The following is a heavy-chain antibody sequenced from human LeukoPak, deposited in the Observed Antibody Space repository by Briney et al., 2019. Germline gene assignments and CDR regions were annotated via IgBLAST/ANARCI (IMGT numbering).Heavy chain of an antibody. Sequence: KASETLSLTCAVYGGSFSGYYWSWIRQPPGKGLEWIGEINHSGSTNYNPSLKSRVTISVDTSKNQFSLKLSSVTAADTAVYYCARGLPQLLRSCYYYYYMDVWGKGTTVTVPS. J-gene: IGHJ6*03. CDR2: INHSGST. V-gene: IGHV4-34*01. CDR3: ARGLPQLLRSCYYYYYMDV. CDR1: GGSFSGYY. D-gene: IGHD5-24*01.